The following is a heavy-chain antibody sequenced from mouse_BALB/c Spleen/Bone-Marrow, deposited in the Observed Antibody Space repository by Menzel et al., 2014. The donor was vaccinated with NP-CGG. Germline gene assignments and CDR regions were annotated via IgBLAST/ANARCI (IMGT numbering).Heavy chain of an antibody. CDR2: ISSGSSTI. J-gene: IGHJ2*01. V-gene: IGHV5-17*02. Sequence: EVQVVESGGGLVQPGGSRKLSCAASGFTFSSFGMHWVRQAPEWGLEWVAYISSGSSTIFYADPVKGRFTISRDNPKNTLFLQMTSLRSEDTAMYYCTRGGNWEDFDYWGQGTTLTVSS. CDR3: TRGGNWEDFDY. CDR1: GFTFSSFG. D-gene: IGHD4-1*01.